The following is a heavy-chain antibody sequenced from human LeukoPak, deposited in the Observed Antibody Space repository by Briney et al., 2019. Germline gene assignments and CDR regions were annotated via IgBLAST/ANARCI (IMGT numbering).Heavy chain of an antibody. CDR3: ARERQYSGSPFDY. CDR1: GFTFSSYG. D-gene: IGHD1-26*01. V-gene: IGHV3-30*03. CDR2: ISYDGSNK. Sequence: GGSLRLSCAASGFTFSSYGMRWVRQAPGKGLEWVAVISYDGSNKYYADSVKGRFTISRDNAKNSLYLQMNSLRAEDTAVYYCARERQYSGSPFDYWGQGTLVTVSS. J-gene: IGHJ4*02.